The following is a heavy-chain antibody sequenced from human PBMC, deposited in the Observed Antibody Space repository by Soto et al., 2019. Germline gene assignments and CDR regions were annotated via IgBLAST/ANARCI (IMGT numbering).Heavy chain of an antibody. CDR1: GFTIGSYG. Sequence: QVLLVESGGGVVQPGTSLRLSCAASGFTIGSYGMHWVRQAPGKGLEWVAGLWYDGDDKYYGDSVKGRLTISRDNSRNTLYLPMNSLRAEDTAVYYCVRGPYYGLYYFDSWGQGTLVTVSS. CDR2: LWYDGDDK. D-gene: IGHD3-10*01. J-gene: IGHJ4*02. CDR3: VRGPYYGLYYFDS. V-gene: IGHV3-33*01.